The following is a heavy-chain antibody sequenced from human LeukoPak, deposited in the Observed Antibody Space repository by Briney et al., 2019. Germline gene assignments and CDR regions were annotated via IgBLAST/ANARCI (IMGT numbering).Heavy chain of an antibody. CDR2: IYYSGST. CDR3: ARLNSDILTGYYKPRQFDY. CDR1: GCSISSYD. Sequence: SETLSLTCTVSGCSISSYDLSWIRQPPGKGLEWIGYIYYSGSTNYNPSLTSRVTISVDTSKNQFSLKLSSETDADTAVYSCARLNSDILTGYYKPRQFDYWGQGTLVTVSS. D-gene: IGHD3-9*01. J-gene: IGHJ4*02. V-gene: IGHV4-59*08.